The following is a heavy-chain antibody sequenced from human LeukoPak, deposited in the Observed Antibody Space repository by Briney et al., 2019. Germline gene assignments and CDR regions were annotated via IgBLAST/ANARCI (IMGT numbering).Heavy chain of an antibody. CDR1: GFTFTTYW. V-gene: IGHV3-7*03. D-gene: IGHD2-21*01. Sequence: GGSLRLSCAASGFTFTTYWMGWVRQAPGKGLEWVANIKQDGSEQYYVDSVKGRFTISRDNAKNSLSLQMNSLRAEDAAVYYCAKAPVTSCRGAYCYPFGYWGQGTLVTVSS. CDR3: AKAPVTSCRGAYCYPFGY. CDR2: IKQDGSEQ. J-gene: IGHJ4*02.